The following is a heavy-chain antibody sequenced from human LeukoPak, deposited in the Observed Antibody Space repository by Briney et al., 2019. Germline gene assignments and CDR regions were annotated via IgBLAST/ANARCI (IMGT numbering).Heavy chain of an antibody. V-gene: IGHV3-23*01. CDR1: GFTFSSYA. J-gene: IGHJ6*02. D-gene: IGHD3-10*01. CDR2: VSGSGGST. Sequence: GGSLRLSCAASGFTFSSYAMNWVRQAPGKGLEWVSAVSGSGGSTYYADSVKGRFTISRDNSKNTLYLQMNSLRAEDTAVYYCAREYGSGTYRGYGMDVWGQGTTVTASS. CDR3: AREYGSGTYRGYGMDV.